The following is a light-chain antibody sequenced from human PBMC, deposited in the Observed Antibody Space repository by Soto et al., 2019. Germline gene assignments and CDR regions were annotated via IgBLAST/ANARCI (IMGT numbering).Light chain of an antibody. CDR1: SSDVGGYNY. CDR2: EVT. J-gene: IGLJ3*02. Sequence: QSVLTQPASVSGSPGQSITISCTGTSSDVGGYNYVSWYHQHPGKAPKLVIYEVTNRPSGVSNRFSGSKSGNTASLTISGLQAEDEADYYCSSYTSSSTWVFGGGTKLTVL. CDR3: SSYTSSSTWV. V-gene: IGLV2-14*01.